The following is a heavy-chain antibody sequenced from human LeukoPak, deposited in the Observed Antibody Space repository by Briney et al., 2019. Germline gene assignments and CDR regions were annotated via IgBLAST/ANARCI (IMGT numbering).Heavy chain of an antibody. CDR1: GYTLTELS. CDR3: ATRYCSSTSCSLQAFDI. J-gene: IGHJ3*02. CDR2: FDPEDGET. V-gene: IGHV1-24*01. Sequence: ASVKVSCKVSGYTLTELSMHWVRQAPGKGLEWMGGFDPEDGETIYAQKFQGRVTMTEDTSTDTAYMELSSLRSEDTAVCYCATRYCSSTSCSLQAFDIWGQGTMVTVSS. D-gene: IGHD2-2*01.